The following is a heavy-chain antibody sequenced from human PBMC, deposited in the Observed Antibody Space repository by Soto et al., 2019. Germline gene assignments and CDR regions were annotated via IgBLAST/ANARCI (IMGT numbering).Heavy chain of an antibody. D-gene: IGHD3-10*01. CDR3: ARAEGFGEYYFDY. V-gene: IGHV4-31*02. CDR1: GGSISSGGYY. CDR2: IYHSGST. Sequence: SETLSLTCTVSGGSISSGGYYWSWIRQRPGKGLEWIGYIYHSGSTYYNPSLKSRVIISVDTSKNQFSLKLSSVTAADTAVYFCARAEGFGEYYFDYWGQGTLVTVSS. J-gene: IGHJ4*02.